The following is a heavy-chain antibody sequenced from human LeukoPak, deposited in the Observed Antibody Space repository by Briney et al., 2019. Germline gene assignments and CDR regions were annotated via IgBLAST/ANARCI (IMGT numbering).Heavy chain of an antibody. CDR1: GGTFSSYA. CDR3: AREGLTYYYDSSGYPRSYYFDY. J-gene: IGHJ4*02. D-gene: IGHD3-22*01. V-gene: IGHV1-69*04. CDR2: IIPIFGIV. Sequence: GASVKVSCKASGGTFSSYAISWVRQAPGQGLEWMGRIIPIFGIVNYAQKFQGRVTITADKSTSTAYMELSSLRSEDTAVYYCAREGLTYYYDSSGYPRSYYFDYWGQGTLVTVSS.